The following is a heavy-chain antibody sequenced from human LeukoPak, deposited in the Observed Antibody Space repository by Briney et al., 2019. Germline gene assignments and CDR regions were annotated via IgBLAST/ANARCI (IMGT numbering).Heavy chain of an antibody. CDR3: ARDGFTILGWDNWFDP. CDR2: IGYDGSNK. Sequence: GGSLRLSCAASGFTFSSYGTHWVRQAPGKGLEWVAVIGYDGSNKYYADSVKGRFTISRDNSKKTLYLQMNSLRAEDTAVYSCARDGFTILGWDNWFDPWGQGTLVTVSS. J-gene: IGHJ5*02. CDR1: GFTFSSYG. V-gene: IGHV3-33*01. D-gene: IGHD3-3*01.